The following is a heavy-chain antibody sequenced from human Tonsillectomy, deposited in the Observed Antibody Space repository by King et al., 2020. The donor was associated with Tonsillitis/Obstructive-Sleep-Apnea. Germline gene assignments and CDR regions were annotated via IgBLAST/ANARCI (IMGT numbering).Heavy chain of an antibody. CDR3: ARTPSGSTFDY. CDR1: GGSISSSSYY. V-gene: IGHV4-39*01. CDR2: IYFSGST. J-gene: IGHJ4*02. D-gene: IGHD5-12*01. Sequence: QLQESGPGLVKPSETLSLTCTVSGGSISSSSYYWGWIRQPPGKGLGWIGSIYFSGSTYYSPSLKSRVTISVDTSKNQFSLKVSSVTAADTAVYYCARTPSGSTFDYWGQGTLVTVSS.